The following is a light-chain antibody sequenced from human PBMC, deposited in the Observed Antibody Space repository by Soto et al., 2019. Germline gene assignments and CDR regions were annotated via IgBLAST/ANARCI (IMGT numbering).Light chain of an antibody. Sequence: QSALTQPASVSGSPGQSITLSCTGTSSDVGGYNYVSWYQQPPGKAPKLMIYDVSNRPSGVSIRFSGSKSGKTASLTISGLQAEDEADYYCSSYTSSSTRVFGGGTKLTVL. CDR3: SSYTSSSTRV. CDR1: SSDVGGYNY. V-gene: IGLV2-14*01. CDR2: DVS. J-gene: IGLJ3*02.